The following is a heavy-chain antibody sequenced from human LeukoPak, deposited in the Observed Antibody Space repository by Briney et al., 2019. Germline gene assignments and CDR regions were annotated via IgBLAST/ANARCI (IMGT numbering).Heavy chain of an antibody. D-gene: IGHD3-10*01. V-gene: IGHV3-23*01. CDR2: ISGSGGST. Sequence: PGRSLRLSCAASGFTFSSYSMNWVRQAPGKGLEWVSAISGSGGSTYYADSVKGRFTISRDNSKNTLYLQMNSLRAEDTAVYYCAINMVRGEWGFDYWGQGTLVTVSS. CDR1: GFTFSSYS. J-gene: IGHJ4*02. CDR3: AINMVRGEWGFDY.